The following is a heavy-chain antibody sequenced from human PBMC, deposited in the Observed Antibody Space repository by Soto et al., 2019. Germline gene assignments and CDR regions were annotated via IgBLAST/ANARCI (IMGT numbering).Heavy chain of an antibody. V-gene: IGHV4-59*08. CDR3: ARHFTHGSGSYLPLDY. J-gene: IGHJ4*02. CDR2: IYYSGST. D-gene: IGHD3-10*01. CDR1: GGSISSYY. Sequence: SETLSLTCTVSGGSISSYYWSWIRQPPGKGLEWIGYIYYSGSTNYNPSLKSRVTISVDTSKNQFSLKLSSVTAADTAVYYCARHFTHGSGSYLPLDYWGQGTLVTVSS.